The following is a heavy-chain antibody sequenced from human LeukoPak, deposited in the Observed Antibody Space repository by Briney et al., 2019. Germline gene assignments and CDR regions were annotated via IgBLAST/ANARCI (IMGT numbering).Heavy chain of an antibody. Sequence: PGGSLRLSCAASGFIFKNYAMNWVRQAPGKGLERVSAITSSGGSTYYADSVKGRFTISRDNSKNTLSLQMNSLRAEDTAVYYCARASFGVIVGPDYWGQGTLVTVSS. J-gene: IGHJ4*02. CDR1: GFIFKNYA. CDR3: ARASFGVIVGPDY. D-gene: IGHD3-3*01. CDR2: ITSSGGST. V-gene: IGHV3-23*01.